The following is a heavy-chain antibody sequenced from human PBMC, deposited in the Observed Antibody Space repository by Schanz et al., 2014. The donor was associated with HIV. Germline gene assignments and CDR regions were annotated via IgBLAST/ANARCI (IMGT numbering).Heavy chain of an antibody. V-gene: IGHV1-2*02. CDR2: INPTNGKT. CDR1: GYSFTGYY. CDR3: ARVPTHYYGSGSYYPFDY. J-gene: IGHJ4*02. Sequence: QVQLVQSGAEVEKPGASAKVSCKASGYSFTGYYIHWVRQAPGQGLEWMGWINPTNGKTFYTQKFRGRVTMTRDTSVNTASMEVSRLMSDDTAVYFCARVPTHYYGSGSYYPFDYWGQGTLVAVSS. D-gene: IGHD3-10*01.